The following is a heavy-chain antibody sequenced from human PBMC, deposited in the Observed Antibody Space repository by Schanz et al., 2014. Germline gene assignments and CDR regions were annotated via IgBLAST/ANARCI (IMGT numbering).Heavy chain of an antibody. Sequence: QVQLVQSGAEVKKPGASVKVSCKASGYTFTSYGISWVRQAPGQGLEWVGWISVYNHNKEYDQKFQGRVTMTADTSTNTAYMELRSLRSDDTAVYYCAKAEYDILTDSYSRLDPWGQGTLVTVSS. J-gene: IGHJ5*02. CDR1: GYTFTSYG. D-gene: IGHD3-9*01. CDR2: ISVYNHNK. CDR3: AKAEYDILTDSYSRLDP. V-gene: IGHV1-18*01.